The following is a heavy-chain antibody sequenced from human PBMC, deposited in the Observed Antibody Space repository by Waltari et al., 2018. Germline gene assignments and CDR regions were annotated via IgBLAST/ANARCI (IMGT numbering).Heavy chain of an antibody. D-gene: IGHD4-17*01. Sequence: EVQLVGSGGGLVQPEGSLRLSCPASGFPYSVSGMTWVRHGPGKGLVWASRSNSDRSSTSYADSVKGRFTISKDNAKNTVYLQMNSLRAEDTAIYYCARGARRTTVTTGWWYFDLWGRGTLVTVSS. V-gene: IGHV3-74*01. CDR2: SNSDRSST. CDR3: ARGARRTTVTTGWWYFDL. CDR1: GFPYSVSG. J-gene: IGHJ2*01.